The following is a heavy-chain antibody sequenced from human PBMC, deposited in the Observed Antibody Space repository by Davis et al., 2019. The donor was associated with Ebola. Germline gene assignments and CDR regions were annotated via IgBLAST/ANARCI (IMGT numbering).Heavy chain of an antibody. J-gene: IGHJ4*02. CDR2: IYYSGST. V-gene: IGHV4-59*12. CDR3: ASQLRNFDWSHFDS. Sequence: SETLSLTCTVSGGSISSYYWSWIRQPPGKGLEWIGYIYYSGSTNYNPSLKSRVTISVDTSKNQFSLKLSSVTAADTAVYYSASQLRNFDWSHFDSWGQGTLVTVSS. CDR1: GGSISSYY. D-gene: IGHD3-9*01.